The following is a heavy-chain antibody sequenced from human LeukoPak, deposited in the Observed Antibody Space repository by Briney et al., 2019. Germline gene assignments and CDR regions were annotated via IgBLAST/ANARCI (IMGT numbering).Heavy chain of an antibody. CDR3: ARAPPRRCLGNDCYPIFDF. J-gene: IGHJ4*02. CDR2: IYYSGST. Sequence: PSETLSLTCTVSGGSISSYYWSWIRQPPGKGLEWIGYIYYSGSTNYNPSLKSRVTISVDTSKNQFSLKLSSVTAADTAVYYCARAPPRRCLGNDCYPIFDFWGRGSLVTVSS. D-gene: IGHD2-21*02. CDR1: GGSISSYY. V-gene: IGHV4-59*01.